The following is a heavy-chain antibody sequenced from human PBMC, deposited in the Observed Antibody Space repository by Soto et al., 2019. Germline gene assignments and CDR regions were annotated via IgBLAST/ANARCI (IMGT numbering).Heavy chain of an antibody. CDR2: ISGSGGST. CDR1: GFTFSSYA. Sequence: GSLRLSCAASGFTFSSYAMSWVRQAPGKGLEWVSAISGSGGSTYYADSVKGRFTISRDNSKNTLYLQMNSLRAEDTAVYYCAKEDPTTYYYDSSGYPFDYWGQGTLVTVSS. V-gene: IGHV3-23*01. J-gene: IGHJ4*02. D-gene: IGHD3-22*01. CDR3: AKEDPTTYYYDSSGYPFDY.